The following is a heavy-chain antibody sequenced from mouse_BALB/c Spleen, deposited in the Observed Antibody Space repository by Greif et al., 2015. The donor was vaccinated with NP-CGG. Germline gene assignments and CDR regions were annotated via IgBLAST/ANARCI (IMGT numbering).Heavy chain of an antibody. CDR1: GYSITSGYY. J-gene: IGHJ2*01. CDR2: ISYDGSN. Sequence: EVKLMESGPGLVKPSQSLSLTCSVTGYSITSGYYWSWIRQFPGNKLEWMGYISYDGSNNYNPSLKNRISITRDTSKNQFFLKLNSVTTEDTATYYCARGRDYYGSYYFDYWGQGTTLTVSS. V-gene: IGHV3-6*02. CDR3: ARGRDYYGSYYFDY. D-gene: IGHD1-1*01.